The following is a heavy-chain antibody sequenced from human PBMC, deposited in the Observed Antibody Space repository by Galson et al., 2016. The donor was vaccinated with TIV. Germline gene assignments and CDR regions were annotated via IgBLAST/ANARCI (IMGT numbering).Heavy chain of an antibody. CDR3: ATVAWFPGLSLDN. CDR2: FDPEVGKT. J-gene: IGHJ4*02. V-gene: IGHV1-24*01. CDR1: GDSLSKLV. Sequence: SVKVSCKVSGDSLSKLVMHWVRQAPGKGLEWMGGFDPEVGKTIYAQKLEGRVTMTADTSTDTAYMELGSLRFEDTAIYYCATVAWFPGLSLDNWGQGTQVTVSS. D-gene: IGHD3-22*01.